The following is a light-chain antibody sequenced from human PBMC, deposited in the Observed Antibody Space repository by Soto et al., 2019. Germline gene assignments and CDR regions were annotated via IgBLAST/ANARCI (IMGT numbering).Light chain of an antibody. Sequence: QSALTQPASVSGSPGQSITISCTGTSSDVGSYNLVSWYQQHPGKAPKLMIYEGSKRPSGVSNRFSGSKSGNTASLTISGLQAEDEADYYCCSYAGSSTFYV. J-gene: IGLJ1*01. CDR2: EGS. V-gene: IGLV2-23*01. CDR3: CSYAGSSTFYV. CDR1: SSDVGSYNL.